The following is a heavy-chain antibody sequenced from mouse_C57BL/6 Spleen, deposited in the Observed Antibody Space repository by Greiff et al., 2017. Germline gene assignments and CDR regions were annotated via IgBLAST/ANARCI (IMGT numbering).Heavy chain of an antibody. V-gene: IGHV1-80*01. Sequence: QVQLQQSGAELVKPGASVKISCKASGYAFSSYWMNWVKQRPGKGLEWIGQIYPGDGDTNYNGKFKGKATLTADKSSSTAYMQLSSLTSEDSAVXFYATGTRVVDKGFDYWGQGTTLTVSS. D-gene: IGHD1-1*01. CDR1: GYAFSSYW. CDR3: ATGTRVVDKGFDY. CDR2: IYPGDGDT. J-gene: IGHJ2*01.